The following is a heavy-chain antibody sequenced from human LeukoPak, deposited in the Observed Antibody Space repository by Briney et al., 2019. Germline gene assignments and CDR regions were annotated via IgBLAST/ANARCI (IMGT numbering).Heavy chain of an antibody. D-gene: IGHD6-19*01. Sequence: PGGSLRLSCAASGFTFSSYGMHWVRQAPGKGLEWVAVIWYDGSNKYYADSVKGRFTISRDNSKNTLYLQMNSLRAEDTAVYYCAKGTRIAVATFDYWGQGTLVIVSS. CDR1: GFTFSSYG. V-gene: IGHV3-33*06. J-gene: IGHJ4*02. CDR2: IWYDGSNK. CDR3: AKGTRIAVATFDY.